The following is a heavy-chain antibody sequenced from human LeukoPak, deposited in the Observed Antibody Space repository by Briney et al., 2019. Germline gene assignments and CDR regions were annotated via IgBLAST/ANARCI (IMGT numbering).Heavy chain of an antibody. D-gene: IGHD6-13*01. CDR2: ISWNRGSI. J-gene: IGHJ4*02. CDR3: ARRSRYASSWAEFDY. V-gene: IGHV3-9*01. Sequence: GGSLRLSCAASGFTFDDYAMHWVRQAPGKDLEWVSGISWNRGSIGYADSVKGRFTISRDSAKSSLYLQMNSLRAEDTALYHCARRSRYASSWAEFDYWGQGTLVTVSS. CDR1: GFTFDDYA.